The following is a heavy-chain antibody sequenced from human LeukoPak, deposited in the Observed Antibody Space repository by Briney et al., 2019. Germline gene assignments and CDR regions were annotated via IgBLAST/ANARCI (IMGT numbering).Heavy chain of an antibody. D-gene: IGHD3-3*01. CDR3: AKVFGVVIINDAFDI. J-gene: IGHJ3*02. Sequence: GGSLRLSCAASGFTFSSYGMHWVRQAPGKGLEWVAFIRYDGSTKYYADSVKGRFTISRDNSKNTLYLQMNSLRAEDTAVYYCAKVFGVVIINDAFDIWGQGTMVTVSS. CDR1: GFTFSSYG. V-gene: IGHV3-30*02. CDR2: IRYDGSTK.